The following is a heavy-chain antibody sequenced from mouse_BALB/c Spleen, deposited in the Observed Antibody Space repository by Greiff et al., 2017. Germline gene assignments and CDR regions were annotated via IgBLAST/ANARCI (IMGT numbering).Heavy chain of an antibody. Sequence: QSGAELVKPGASVKMSCKASGYTFTSYNMHWVKQTPGQGLEWIGAIYPGNGDTSYNQKFKGKATLTADKSSSTAYMQLSSLTSEDSAVYYCARGGNYEVDYWGQGTTLTVSS. CDR2: IYPGNGDT. V-gene: IGHV1-12*01. CDR3: ARGGNYEVDY. D-gene: IGHD2-1*01. CDR1: GYTFTSYN. J-gene: IGHJ2*01.